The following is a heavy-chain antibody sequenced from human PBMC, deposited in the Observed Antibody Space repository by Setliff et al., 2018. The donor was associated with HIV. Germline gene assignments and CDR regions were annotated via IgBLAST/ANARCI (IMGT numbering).Heavy chain of an antibody. CDR2: ISSSSSTV. J-gene: IGHJ4*02. CDR3: ARTSAGGQENDY. D-gene: IGHD3-10*01. Sequence: GGSLRLSCAASGFNFSIYNMNWVRQAPGKGLEWVSYISSSSSTVYYADSVKGRFTISRDNAKTSLYLQMNSLRTEDTAVYYCARTSAGGQENDYWGQGTLVTVSS. CDR1: GFNFSIYN. V-gene: IGHV3-48*01.